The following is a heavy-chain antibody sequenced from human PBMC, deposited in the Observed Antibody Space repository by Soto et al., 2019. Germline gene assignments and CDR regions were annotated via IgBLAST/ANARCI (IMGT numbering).Heavy chain of an antibody. CDR1: GFTFSSYA. CDR2: ISGSGGST. D-gene: IGHD3-22*01. V-gene: IGHV3-23*01. J-gene: IGHJ6*03. CDR3: EKEDSVDYYYMDV. Sequence: EVQLLESGGGLVQPGGSLRLSCAASGFTFSSYAMSWVSQAPGKGLEWVSAISGSGGSTYYADSVKGRFTISIDNSKNTMYLQMNSLRAEDTAVDYCEKEDSVDYYYMDVWGKGTTVTVSS.